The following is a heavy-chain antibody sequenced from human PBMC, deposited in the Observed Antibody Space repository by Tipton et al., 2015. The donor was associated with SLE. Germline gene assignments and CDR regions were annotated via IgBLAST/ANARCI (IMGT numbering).Heavy chain of an antibody. CDR1: GFTFSDYY. J-gene: IGHJ3*02. V-gene: IGHV4-31*02. CDR2: IYYSGST. D-gene: IGHD6-13*01. Sequence: LRLSCAASGFTFSDYYMSWIRQHPGKGLEWIGYIYYSGSTYYNPSLKSRVTISVDTSKNQFSLKLSSVTAADTAVYYCVRGYSIWGLGTMVTVSS. CDR3: VRGYSI.